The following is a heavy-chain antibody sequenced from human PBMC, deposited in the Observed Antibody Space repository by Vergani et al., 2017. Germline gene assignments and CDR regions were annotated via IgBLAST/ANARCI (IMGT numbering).Heavy chain of an antibody. Sequence: QLQLQESGPGLVKPSETLSLTCTVSGGSISSSSYYWGWIRQPPGKGLEWIGSIYYSGSTYYNPSLKSRVTISVDTSKNQFSLKLSSVTAADTAVYYCASVGVVVIQFDLWGRGTLVTVSS. J-gene: IGHJ2*01. CDR1: GGSISSSSYY. D-gene: IGHD3-22*01. CDR3: ASVGVVVIQFDL. CDR2: IYYSGST. V-gene: IGHV4-39*01.